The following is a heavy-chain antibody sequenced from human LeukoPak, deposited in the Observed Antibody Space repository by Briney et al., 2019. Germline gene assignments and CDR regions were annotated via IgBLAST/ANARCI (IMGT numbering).Heavy chain of an antibody. Sequence: SETLSLTCTVSGGSISSYYWSWIRQPPGKGLEWIGYIYYSGSTNYNPSLKSRVTISVDTSKNQFSLKLSSVTAADTAVYYCAAWGYDSWSGYSFVQTYFDYWGQGTLVTVSS. J-gene: IGHJ4*02. CDR2: IYYSGST. V-gene: IGHV4-59*08. CDR1: GGSISSYY. CDR3: AAWGYDSWSGYSFVQTYFDY. D-gene: IGHD3-3*01.